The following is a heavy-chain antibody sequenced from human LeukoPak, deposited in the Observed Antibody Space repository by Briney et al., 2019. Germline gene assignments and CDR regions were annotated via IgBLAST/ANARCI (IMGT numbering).Heavy chain of an antibody. V-gene: IGHV4-59*08. D-gene: IGHD6-13*01. J-gene: IGHJ6*02. Sequence: SETPSLTCTVSGGSISSYYWSWIRQPPGKGLEWIGYIYYSGSTNYNPSLKSRVTISVDTSKNQFSLKLSSVTAADTAVYYCARLHDPSSSWYDGYYYGMDVWGQGTTVTVSS. CDR3: ARLHDPSSSWYDGYYYGMDV. CDR2: IYYSGST. CDR1: GGSISSYY.